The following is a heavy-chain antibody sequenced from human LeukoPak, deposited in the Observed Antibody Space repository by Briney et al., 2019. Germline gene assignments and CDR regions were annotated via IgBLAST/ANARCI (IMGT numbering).Heavy chain of an antibody. CDR1: GGSFSSGGYY. V-gene: IGHV4-39*01. D-gene: IGHD6-6*01. CDR2: ISYAGST. CDR3: ARMFSYSGLAGSDY. J-gene: IGHJ4*02. Sequence: SETLSLTCTVSGGSFSSGGYYWGWVRQPPGKGLEWIGIISYAGSTYYKPSLKSRVTISADTSKNQFSLNLSSVTATDAAVYYCARMFSYSGLAGSDYSGQGTLVTVSS.